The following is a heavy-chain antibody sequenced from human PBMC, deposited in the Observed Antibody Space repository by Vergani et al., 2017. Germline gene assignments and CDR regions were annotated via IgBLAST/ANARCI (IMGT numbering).Heavy chain of an antibody. V-gene: IGHV1-8*01. CDR2: MNPNSGNT. CDR3: ARGSRYSSSWYLRDYYYYYMDV. CDR1: GYTFTSYD. J-gene: IGHJ6*03. Sequence: QVQLVQSGAAVKKPGASVKVSCKASGYTFTSYDINWVRQATGQGLEWMGWMNPNSGNTGYAQKFQGRVTMTRNTSISTAYMELSSLRSEDTAVYYCARGSRYSSSWYLRDYYYYYMDVWGKGTTVTVSS. D-gene: IGHD6-13*01.